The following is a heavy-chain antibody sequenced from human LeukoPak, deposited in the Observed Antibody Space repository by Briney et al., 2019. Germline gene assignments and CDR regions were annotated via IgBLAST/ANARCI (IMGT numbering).Heavy chain of an antibody. CDR2: IYHSGST. D-gene: IGHD6-19*01. J-gene: IGHJ4*02. Sequence: PSETLSLTCTVSGYSISSGYYWGWIRQPPGKGLEWIGSIYHSGSTYYNPSLKSRVTISVDTSKNQFSLKLSSVTAADTAVYYCARVRGGSGWFGYFDYWGQGTLATVSS. V-gene: IGHV4-38-2*02. CDR1: GYSISSGYY. CDR3: ARVRGGSGWFGYFDY.